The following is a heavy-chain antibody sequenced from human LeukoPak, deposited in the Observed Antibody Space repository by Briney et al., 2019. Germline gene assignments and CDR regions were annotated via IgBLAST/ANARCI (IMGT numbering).Heavy chain of an antibody. CDR2: ISGSGGST. CDR3: AKAPQRELPPDYFDY. CDR1: GFTFSSYA. Sequence: GASLRLSCAASGFTFSSYAMSWVRQAPGKGLEWVSAISGSGGSTYYADSVKGRFTISRDNSKNTLYLQMNSLRAEDTAVYYCAKAPQRELPPDYFDYWGQGTLVTVSS. V-gene: IGHV3-23*01. D-gene: IGHD1-26*01. J-gene: IGHJ4*02.